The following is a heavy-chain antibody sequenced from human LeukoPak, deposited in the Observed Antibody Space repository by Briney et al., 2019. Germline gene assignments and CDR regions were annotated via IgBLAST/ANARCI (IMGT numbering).Heavy chain of an antibody. CDR2: IIPIFGTA. CDR3: ARVADCSGGSCYSNYYYYMDV. CDR1: GGTLSSYA. D-gene: IGHD2-15*01. J-gene: IGHJ6*03. V-gene: IGHV1-69*05. Sequence: ASVKVSCKASGGTLSSYAISWVRQAPGQGLEWMGGIIPIFGTANYAQKFQGRVTITTDESTSTAYMELSSLRSEDTAVYYCARVADCSGGSCYSNYYYYMDVWGKGTTVTVSS.